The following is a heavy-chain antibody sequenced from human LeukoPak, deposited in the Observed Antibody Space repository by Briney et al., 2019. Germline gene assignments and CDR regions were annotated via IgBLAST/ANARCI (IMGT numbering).Heavy chain of an antibody. J-gene: IGHJ4*02. CDR3: AKDNVWALPYYFDY. V-gene: IGHV3-30*02. CDR1: GFTFSNYG. CDR2: IRYDGSNK. Sequence: PGGSLRLSCAASGFTFSNYGMRWVRQAPGKGLEWVAFIRYDGSNKYYADSVKGRFTISRDNSKNTLYLQMNSLRAEDTAVYFCAKDNVWALPYYFDYWGQGTLVTVSS. D-gene: IGHD2-8*01.